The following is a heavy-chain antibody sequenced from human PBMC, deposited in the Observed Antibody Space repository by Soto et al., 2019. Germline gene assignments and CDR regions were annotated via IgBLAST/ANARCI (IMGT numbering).Heavy chain of an antibody. V-gene: IGHV3-23*01. Sequence: EVLLLDSGGGLVQPGGSLRLSCAASGFTFSNYAMSWVRQAPGKGLEWVSGVGGSGDSTYYADSVKGRFTISRDNSKDTLYLQMNSLRAEDTAVYYCAKSPLGYCSGGSCYPPHYFDYWGQGTLVTVSS. CDR2: VGGSGDST. CDR3: AKSPLGYCSGGSCYPPHYFDY. CDR1: GFTFSNYA. D-gene: IGHD2-15*01. J-gene: IGHJ4*02.